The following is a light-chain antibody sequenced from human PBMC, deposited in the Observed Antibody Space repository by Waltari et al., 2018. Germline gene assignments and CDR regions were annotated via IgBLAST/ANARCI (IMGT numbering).Light chain of an antibody. J-gene: IGLJ3*02. V-gene: IGLV2-23*01. CDR1: SSAVGSYNL. CDR2: EDN. Sequence: QSALTQPASVSGSPGQSITIPCTGTSSAVGSYNLVSWYQQHPGKAPKLMIYEDNKRPSGVSNRFSGSKSGNTASLTISGLQAEDEADYYCCSYAGSAIWVFGGGTKLTVL. CDR3: CSYAGSAIWV.